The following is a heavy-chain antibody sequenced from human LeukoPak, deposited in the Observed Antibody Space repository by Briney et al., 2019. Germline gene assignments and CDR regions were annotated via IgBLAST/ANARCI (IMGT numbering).Heavy chain of an antibody. CDR2: INQDGSEK. V-gene: IGHV3-7*01. CDR1: GFTFSSYW. D-gene: IGHD6-13*01. Sequence: GGSLRLSCAASGFTFSSYWMSWVRQAPGKGLEWVANINQDGSEKNYVDSVKGRFTISRDNAKKSLYLQMNSLRAEDTAVYYCAKDRVRFGIAAAGDYWGQGTLVTVSS. J-gene: IGHJ4*02. CDR3: AKDRVRFGIAAAGDY.